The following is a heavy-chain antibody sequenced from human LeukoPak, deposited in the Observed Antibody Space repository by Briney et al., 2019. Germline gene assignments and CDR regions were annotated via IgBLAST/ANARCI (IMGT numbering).Heavy chain of an antibody. CDR3: ARGSGWYYY. CDR2: IYYSGRT. CDR1: GGSTSSSY. Sequence: SETLSLTCTVSGGSTSSSYWSWIRQPPGKGLEWIGYIYYSGRTNYNPSLKSRVAMSVDTSKNQFSLKLTSVTASDTAVYYCARGSGWYYYWGQGTLVTVSS. V-gene: IGHV4-59*08. D-gene: IGHD6-19*01. J-gene: IGHJ4*02.